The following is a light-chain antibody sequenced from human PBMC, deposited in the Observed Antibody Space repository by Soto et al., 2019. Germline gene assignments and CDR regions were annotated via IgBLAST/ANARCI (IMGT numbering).Light chain of an antibody. Sequence: QSVLTQPPSVSGAPGQRVTISCTGSSSNIGAGYDVHWYQQLPGTAPKPLIYGNSNRPSGVPDRFSGSKSGTSASLAITGLQAEDEADYYCQSYDSSLSGSGVVFGGGTKVTVL. CDR2: GNS. CDR3: QSYDSSLSGSGVV. V-gene: IGLV1-40*01. J-gene: IGLJ2*01. CDR1: SSNIGAGYD.